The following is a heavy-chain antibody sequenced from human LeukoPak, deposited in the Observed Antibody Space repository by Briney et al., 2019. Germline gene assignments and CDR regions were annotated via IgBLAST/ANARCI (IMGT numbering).Heavy chain of an antibody. V-gene: IGHV3-11*01. CDR3: ARELYDSSGSYAFDI. Sequence: GSLRLSCAASGFTFSDYYMSWTRQAPGKGLAWVSYITGSGTTKYYADSVKGRFTISRDNAKNSLYLQMNSLRVEDTAVYYCARELYDSSGSYAFDIWGQGTMVTVSS. J-gene: IGHJ3*02. CDR1: GFTFSDYY. D-gene: IGHD3-22*01. CDR2: ITGSGTTK.